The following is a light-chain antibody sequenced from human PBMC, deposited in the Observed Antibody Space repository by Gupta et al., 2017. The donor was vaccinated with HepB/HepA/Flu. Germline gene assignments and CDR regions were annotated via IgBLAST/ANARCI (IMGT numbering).Light chain of an antibody. CDR3: SSYTRSSTIDVV. V-gene: IGLV2-14*03. Sequence: QSALTQPASVSGSPGQSITISCTGTSSDVGGYNYVSWYQQHPGKAPKLMIYDVSNRHSGGANRFSGSNSGNTAALTISGLQAEEEADYYCSSYTRSSTIDVVFGGGTKLTVL. J-gene: IGLJ2*01. CDR2: DVS. CDR1: SSDVGGYNY.